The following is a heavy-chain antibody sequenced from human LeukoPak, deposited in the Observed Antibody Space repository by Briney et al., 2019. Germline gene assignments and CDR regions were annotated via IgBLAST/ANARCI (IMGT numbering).Heavy chain of an antibody. CDR1: GFTFSIYA. D-gene: IGHD1-26*01. CDR2: ISGSGGTA. Sequence: GGSLRLSCAASGFTFSIYAMSWVRQAPGKGLEWVSAISGSGGTAYYADSVKGRFTISRDDSKNTLFLQMNSLRAEDTAVYYCAKEPRWELLHSFDIWGQGTMVTVSS. J-gene: IGHJ3*02. V-gene: IGHV3-23*01. CDR3: AKEPRWELLHSFDI.